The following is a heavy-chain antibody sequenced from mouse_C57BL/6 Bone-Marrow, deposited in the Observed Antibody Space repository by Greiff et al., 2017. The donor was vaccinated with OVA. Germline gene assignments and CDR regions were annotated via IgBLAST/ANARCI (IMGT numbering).Heavy chain of an antibody. D-gene: IGHD1-1*01. Sequence: VQLQQSGAELVRPGTSVKMSCKASGYTFTNYWIGWAKQRPGHGLEWIGDIYPGGGYTNYNEKFKGKATLPADKSSSTAYMQFSSLTSEDSAIYYCARRGGSYCGSSYWYFDVWGTGTTVTVSS. V-gene: IGHV1-63*01. J-gene: IGHJ1*03. CDR1: GYTFTNYW. CDR2: IYPGGGYT. CDR3: ARRGGSYCGSSYWYFDV.